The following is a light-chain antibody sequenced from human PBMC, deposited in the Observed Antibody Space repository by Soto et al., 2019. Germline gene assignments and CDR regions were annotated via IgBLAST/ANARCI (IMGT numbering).Light chain of an antibody. CDR2: DVS. J-gene: IGLJ3*02. CDR3: CSYAGTSWV. V-gene: IGLV2-11*01. CDR1: SSDVGGYNY. Sequence: QSVLTQPRSVSGSPGQSVTISCTGTSSDVGGYNYVSWYQQHPGKGPKVMIYDVSKRPSGVPDRFSGSKSGNTASLTISGLRAEDEADYHCCSYAGTSWVFGGGTKLTVL.